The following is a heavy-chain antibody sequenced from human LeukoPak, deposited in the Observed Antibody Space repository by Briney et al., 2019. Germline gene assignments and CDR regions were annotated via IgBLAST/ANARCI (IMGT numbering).Heavy chain of an antibody. J-gene: IGHJ3*02. CDR2: IWFDGSNK. V-gene: IGHV3-33*01. Sequence: PGGSLTLSCAASGFTCSSCDMHGVRQAPGKGLEWVAVIWFDGSNKYYPDSVKGRFTISRDNSKNNLYLQMSSLRAEDTAVYYCARDKGLGRSAFEIWGQGTMVTVSS. CDR3: ARDKGLGRSAFEI. CDR1: GFTCSSCD. D-gene: IGHD7-27*01.